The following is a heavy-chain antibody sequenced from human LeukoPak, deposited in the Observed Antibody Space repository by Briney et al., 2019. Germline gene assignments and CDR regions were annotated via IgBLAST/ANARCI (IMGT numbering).Heavy chain of an antibody. V-gene: IGHV4-34*01. D-gene: IGHD3-10*01. CDR2: INHSGST. J-gene: IGHJ4*02. CDR1: GGPFSGYY. CDR3: ARWFRDSFDY. Sequence: SETLSLTCAVYGGPFSGYYWSWIRQPPGKGLEWIGEINHSGSTNYSPSLKSRVTISVDTSKNQFSLKLSSVTAADTAVYYCARWFRDSFDYWGQGTLVTVSS.